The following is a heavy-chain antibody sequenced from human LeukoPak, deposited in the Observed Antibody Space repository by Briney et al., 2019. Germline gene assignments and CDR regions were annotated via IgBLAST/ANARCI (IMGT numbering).Heavy chain of an antibody. CDR2: IIPIFGTA. Sequence: SVKVSCKASGGTFSSYAISWVRQAPGQGLEWMGGIIPIFGTANYAQKFQGRVTITADESTSTAYMELSSLRSEDTAVYYCARSLRDYYDSSGGPIGYWGQGTLVTVSS. CDR1: GGTFSSYA. J-gene: IGHJ4*02. CDR3: ARSLRDYYDSSGGPIGY. D-gene: IGHD3-22*01. V-gene: IGHV1-69*13.